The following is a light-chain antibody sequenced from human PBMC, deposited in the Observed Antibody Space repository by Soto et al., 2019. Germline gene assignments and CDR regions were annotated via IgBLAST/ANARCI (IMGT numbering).Light chain of an antibody. CDR2: GAS. Sequence: AIQLTQSPSSLSASVRDRVTITCRASRGISSALAWYQQKPGKAPKLLIYGASNLKSGVPSRFSGSGSGTDFTLTISSLQPEDFATYYCQQLNIYPFTFGGGTKVEIK. CDR3: QQLNIYPFT. J-gene: IGKJ4*01. CDR1: RGISSA. V-gene: IGKV1-13*02.